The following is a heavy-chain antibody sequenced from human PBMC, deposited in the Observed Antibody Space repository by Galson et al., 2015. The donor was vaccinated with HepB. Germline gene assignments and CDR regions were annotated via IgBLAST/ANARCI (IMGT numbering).Heavy chain of an antibody. Sequence: SLRLSCAASGFVFSSYGMHWVRQAPGKGLEWVAIIWYDGSNKYYADSVKGRFTISRDNSKNTLYLQMNSLRVEDTAVYYCARDLMRFDYGDYLGQGTLVTVSS. CDR3: ARDLMRFDYGDY. J-gene: IGHJ4*02. D-gene: IGHD3-16*01. CDR1: GFVFSSYG. V-gene: IGHV3-33*01. CDR2: IWYDGSNK.